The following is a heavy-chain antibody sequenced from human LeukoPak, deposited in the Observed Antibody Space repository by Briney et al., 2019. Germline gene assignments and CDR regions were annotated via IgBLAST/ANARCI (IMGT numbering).Heavy chain of an antibody. CDR1: GFTFSSYG. D-gene: IGHD3-10*01. V-gene: IGHV3-30*03. Sequence: GGSLRLSCAASGFTFSSYGMHWVRQAPGRGLEWVAVISYDGSNKYYADSVKGRFTISRGNSKNTLYLQMNSLRAEDTAVYYCATGGFGELLDPWGQGTLVTVSS. CDR3: ATGGFGELLDP. CDR2: ISYDGSNK. J-gene: IGHJ5*02.